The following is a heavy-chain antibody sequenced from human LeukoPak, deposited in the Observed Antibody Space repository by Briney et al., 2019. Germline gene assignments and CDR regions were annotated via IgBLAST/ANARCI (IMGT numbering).Heavy chain of an antibody. V-gene: IGHV3-21*01. J-gene: IGHJ4*02. Sequence: GGSLRLSCAASGFSFSRYSMNWVRQAPGKGLEWVSSISSSGTYIYFADSVKGRFTISRDNAKNSLYLQMNSLRAEDTALYYCAREQSYSEEIVVVNPPFDYWGQGTLVTVSS. CDR3: AREQSYSEEIVVVNPPFDY. CDR1: GFSFSRYS. CDR2: ISSSGTYI. D-gene: IGHD2-21*01.